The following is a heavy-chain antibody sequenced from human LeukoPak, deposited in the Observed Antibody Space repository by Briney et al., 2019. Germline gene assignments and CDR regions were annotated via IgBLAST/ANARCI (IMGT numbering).Heavy chain of an antibody. CDR2: TYYRSKWYN. V-gene: IGHV6-1*01. J-gene: IGHJ6*02. CDR3: ARHPSTVTTSAYYYGMDV. CDR1: GDSVSSNSAA. D-gene: IGHD4-17*01. Sequence: SQTLSLTCAISGDSVSSNSAAWNWIRQSPSRGLEWLGRTYYRSKWYNDYAVSVKSRITINPDTSKNQFSLQLNSVTPEDTAVYYCARHPSTVTTSAYYYGMDVWGQGTTVTVSS.